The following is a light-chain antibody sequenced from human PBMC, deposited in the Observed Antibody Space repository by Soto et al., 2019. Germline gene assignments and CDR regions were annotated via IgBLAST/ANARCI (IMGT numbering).Light chain of an antibody. J-gene: IGLJ2*01. CDR1: SSDVGGYNY. Sequence: QLVLTQPPSASGSPGQSVTISCTGTSSDVGGYNYVSWYQQHPGKAPKLMIYEVSKRPSGVPDRFSGSKSGNTASLTVSGLQAEDEADYYCSSYAGSILVFGGGTQLTVL. CDR3: SSYAGSILV. CDR2: EVS. V-gene: IGLV2-8*01.